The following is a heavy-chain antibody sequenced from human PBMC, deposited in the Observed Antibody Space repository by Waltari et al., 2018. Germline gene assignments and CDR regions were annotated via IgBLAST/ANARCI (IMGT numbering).Heavy chain of an antibody. CDR3: ARDRAPVAGAYYFDY. CDR1: GYTFTDHF. CDR2: INPNSGGT. J-gene: IGHJ4*02. V-gene: IGHV1-2*02. D-gene: IGHD2-15*01. Sequence: QVQLVQSGAEVKKPGAAVKVSCTASGYTFTDHFLPWVRQAPGQGLEWMGWINPNSGGTNFAQKFQGRVTMTRDTSISTTYMELSKLRSDDTAVYYCARDRAPVAGAYYFDYWGQGTLVTVSS.